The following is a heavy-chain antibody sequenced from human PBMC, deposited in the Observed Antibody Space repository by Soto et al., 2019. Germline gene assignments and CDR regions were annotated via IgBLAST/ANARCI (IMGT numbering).Heavy chain of an antibody. D-gene: IGHD3-3*01. J-gene: IGHJ6*02. V-gene: IGHV5-10-1*03. Sequence: EVQLVQSGAEVKKPGESLRISCKGSGYSFTSYWISWVRQMPGKGLEWMGRIDASDSYTNYSPSFQGHVTISADKSISTAYLQWSSLKASDTAMYYCARLRHSIFGRDYYYYGMDVWGQGTTVTVSS. CDR1: GYSFTSYW. CDR3: ARLRHSIFGRDYYYYGMDV. CDR2: IDASDSYT.